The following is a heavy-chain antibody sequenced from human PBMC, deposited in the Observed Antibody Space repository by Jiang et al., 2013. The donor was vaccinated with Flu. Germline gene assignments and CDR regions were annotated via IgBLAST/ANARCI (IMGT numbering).Heavy chain of an antibody. D-gene: IGHD3-16*01. CDR3: ARVRRITNFDY. Sequence: WVANIKQDGSEKYYVGSVKGRFTISRDNAKNSLYLQMNSLRAEDTAVYYCARVRRITNFDYWGQGTLVTVSS. V-gene: IGHV3-7*01. CDR2: IKQDGSEK. J-gene: IGHJ4*02.